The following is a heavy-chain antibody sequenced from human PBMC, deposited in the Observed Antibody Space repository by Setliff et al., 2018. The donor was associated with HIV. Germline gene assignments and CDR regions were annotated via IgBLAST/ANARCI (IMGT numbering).Heavy chain of an antibody. CDR1: GGSISSSSYY. D-gene: IGHD3-10*01. J-gene: IGHJ4*02. CDR3: ARLGYVSGGFYKTPGPYYFDY. V-gene: IGHV4-39*01. CDR2: IYYSGST. Sequence: PSETLSLTCTVSGGSISSSSYYWGWIRQPPGKGLEWIGSIYYSGSTYYNPSLKSRVTISVDTSKNQFSLKLSSVTAADTAVYYCARLGYVSGGFYKTPGPYYFDYWGQGALVTVSS.